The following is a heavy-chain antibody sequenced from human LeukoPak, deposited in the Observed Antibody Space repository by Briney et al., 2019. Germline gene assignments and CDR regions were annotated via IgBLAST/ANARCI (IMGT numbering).Heavy chain of an antibody. CDR2: INPSGGST. CDR3: ARADIVATKKFDY. Sequence: ASVKVSCKASGYTFSNYYLHWVRQAPGQGLEWMGIINPSGGSTSYAQKFQGRVTMTRDTSTSTVYMELSSLRSEDTAVYYCARADIVATKKFDYWGQGTLVTVSS. J-gene: IGHJ4*02. CDR1: GYTFSNYY. V-gene: IGHV1-46*01. D-gene: IGHD5-12*01.